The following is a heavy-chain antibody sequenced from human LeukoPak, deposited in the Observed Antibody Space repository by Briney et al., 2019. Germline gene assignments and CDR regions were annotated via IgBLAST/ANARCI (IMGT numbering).Heavy chain of an antibody. D-gene: IGHD1-26*01. Sequence: PGGSLRLSCAASGFTFSSYGMHWVRQAPGKGLEWVAVIWYDGSNKYYADSVKGRFTISRDNSKNTLYLQMNSLRAEDTAVYYCARDGGSPGFDYWGQGTLVTVSS. CDR2: IWYDGSNK. V-gene: IGHV3-30*19. J-gene: IGHJ4*02. CDR1: GFTFSSYG. CDR3: ARDGGSPGFDY.